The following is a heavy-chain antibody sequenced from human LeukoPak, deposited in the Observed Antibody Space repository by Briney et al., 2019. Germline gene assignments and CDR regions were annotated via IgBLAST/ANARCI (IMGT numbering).Heavy chain of an antibody. V-gene: IGHV1-46*01. J-gene: IGHJ3*02. D-gene: IGHD1-26*01. CDR1: GHTFTSYY. CDR2: INPSGGST. CDR3: ARDYTGSNAFDI. Sequence: GALVEVSCKAAGHTFTSYYMRWVRQAAGQGVEWMGVINPSGGSTSYAQKFQGRVTMTRDTSTSTVYMELSSLRSEDTAVYYCARDYTGSNAFDIWGQGTMVTVSS.